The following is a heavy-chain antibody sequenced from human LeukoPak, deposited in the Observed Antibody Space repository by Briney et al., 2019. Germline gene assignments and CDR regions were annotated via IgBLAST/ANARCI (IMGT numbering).Heavy chain of an antibody. D-gene: IGHD3-9*01. CDR1: GFTFSTYA. J-gene: IGHJ6*03. Sequence: PGGSLRLSCAASGFTFSTYAMHWVRQAPGKGLEYVSAISGNGGSTYYANSVKGRFTISRDNSKNTLYLQMNSLRAEDTAVYYCAKEYYDIPRILLVYYYYYMDVWGKGTTVTVSS. CDR3: AKEYYDIPRILLVYYYYYMDV. V-gene: IGHV3-64*01. CDR2: ISGNGGST.